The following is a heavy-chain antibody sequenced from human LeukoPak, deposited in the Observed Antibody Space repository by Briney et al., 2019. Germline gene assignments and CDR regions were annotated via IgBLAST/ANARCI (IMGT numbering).Heavy chain of an antibody. J-gene: IGHJ4*02. CDR3: ARRKGSSGYYYGLGY. CDR1: GCTFTGYY. Sequence: GASVKVSCKASGCTFTGYYMHWVRQAPGQGLVWMGWINPNSGGTDYAQKFQGRVTMTRDTSISTAYMELSRLRSDDTAVYYCARRKGSSGYYYGLGYWGQGTLVTVSS. D-gene: IGHD3-22*01. CDR2: INPNSGGT. V-gene: IGHV1-2*02.